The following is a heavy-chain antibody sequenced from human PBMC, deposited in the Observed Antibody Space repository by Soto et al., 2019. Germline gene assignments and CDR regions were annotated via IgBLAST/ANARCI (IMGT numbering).Heavy chain of an antibody. CDR1: GYTFTSYG. CDR2: INAGNGNT. Sequence: GASVKVSCKASGYTFTSYGMHWVRQAPGQRLEWMGWINAGNGNTKYSQKFQGRVTITRDTSASTAYMELSSLRSEDTAVYYCARSIVVVTALVYWGQGPLVTVPS. CDR3: ARSIVVVTALVY. D-gene: IGHD2-21*02. J-gene: IGHJ4*02. V-gene: IGHV1-3*01.